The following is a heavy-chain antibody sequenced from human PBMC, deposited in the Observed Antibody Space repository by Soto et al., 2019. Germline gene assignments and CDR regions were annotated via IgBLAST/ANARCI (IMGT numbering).Heavy chain of an antibody. Sequence: WASVKVSCKASGSTFTSYYMHWVRQAPGQGLEWMGRINPIFGTANYAQKFQGRVTITADESTSTAYMELSSLRSEDTAVYYCARSGGSCYEATCYGMDVWGQGTTVTVSS. V-gene: IGHV1-69*13. D-gene: IGHD2-15*01. CDR1: GSTFTSYY. J-gene: IGHJ6*02. CDR3: ARSGGSCYEATCYGMDV. CDR2: INPIFGTA.